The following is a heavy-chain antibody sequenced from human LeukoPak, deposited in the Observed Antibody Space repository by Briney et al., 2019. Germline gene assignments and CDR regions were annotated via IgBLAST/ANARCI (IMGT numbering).Heavy chain of an antibody. Sequence: ASVKVSCKASGGTFSSYAISWVRQAPGQGLEWMGGIIPIFGTANYAQKFQGRVTMTEDTSTDTAYMELSSLRSEDTAVYYCASLGIAAAVANWGQGTLVTVSS. CDR3: ASLGIAAAVAN. D-gene: IGHD6-13*01. CDR1: GGTFSSYA. CDR2: IIPIFGTA. V-gene: IGHV1-69*06. J-gene: IGHJ4*02.